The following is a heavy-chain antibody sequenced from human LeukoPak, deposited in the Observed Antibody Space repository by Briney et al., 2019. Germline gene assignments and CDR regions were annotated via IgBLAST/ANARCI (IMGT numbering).Heavy chain of an antibody. Sequence: ASVTVSCKASGYTFTYYYIHWVRQAPGQGLEWMGWINTNSGGTNYAQKYQGRVTMTRDTSISTAYMELSRLRSDGTAIYYCGRPLLRYSSNWYAFDFWGQGTLVTVSS. CDR1: GYTFTYYY. CDR3: GRPLLRYSSNWYAFDF. D-gene: IGHD6-13*01. J-gene: IGHJ4*02. CDR2: INTNSGGT. V-gene: IGHV1-2*02.